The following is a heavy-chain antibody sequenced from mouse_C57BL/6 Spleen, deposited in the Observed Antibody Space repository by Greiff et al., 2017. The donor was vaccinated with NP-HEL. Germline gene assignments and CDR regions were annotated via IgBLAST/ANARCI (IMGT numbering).Heavy chain of an antibody. V-gene: IGHV5-12*01. CDR1: GFTFSDYY. CDR2: ISNGGGST. CDR3: ARHDGDYDAWFAY. D-gene: IGHD2-4*01. Sequence: EVMLVESGGGLVQPGGSLKLSCAASGFTFSDYYMYWVRQTPEKRLEWVAYISNGGGSTYYPDTVKGRFTISRDTAKNTLYLQMSRLKSEDTAMYYCARHDGDYDAWFAYWGQGTLVTVSA. J-gene: IGHJ3*01.